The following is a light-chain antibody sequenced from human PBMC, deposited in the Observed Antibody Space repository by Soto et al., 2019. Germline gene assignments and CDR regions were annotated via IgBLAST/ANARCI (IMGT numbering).Light chain of an antibody. CDR3: QQYDTSPIT. CDR2: DTS. CDR1: QFVSSKS. Sequence: EIVLTQSPGTLSLSPGESATLLCRASQFVSSKSLAWYQQKPGQAPRLLIFDTSTRATGIPDRFSGSGSGTDFPLTITPLEPEDFAVYFCQQYDTSPITFGQGTRLDIK. J-gene: IGKJ5*01. V-gene: IGKV3-20*01.